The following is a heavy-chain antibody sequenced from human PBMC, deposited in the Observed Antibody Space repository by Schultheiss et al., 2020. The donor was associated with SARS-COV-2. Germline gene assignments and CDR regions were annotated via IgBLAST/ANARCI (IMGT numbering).Heavy chain of an antibody. Sequence: GGSLRLSCAASGFTFSSYGMHWVRQAPGKGLEWVAVIWYDGSNKYYADSVKGRFTISRDNAKNSLYLQMNSLRAEDTAVYYCAREYSSSWPLGPDYWGQGTLVTVSS. CDR1: GFTFSSYG. J-gene: IGHJ4*02. CDR3: AREYSSSWPLGPDY. V-gene: IGHV3-33*01. CDR2: IWYDGSNK. D-gene: IGHD6-13*01.